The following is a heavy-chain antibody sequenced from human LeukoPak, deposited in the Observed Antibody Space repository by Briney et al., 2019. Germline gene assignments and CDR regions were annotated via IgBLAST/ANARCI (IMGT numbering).Heavy chain of an antibody. CDR3: ARSGSYTRRDYFDN. V-gene: IGHV3-11*01. Sequence: GGSLRLSCTASGFTFSDYYMTWIRQAPGKGLEWVSYISSSASTIYYEDSVKGRFTISRDNAKNSLFLQMNSLRAEDTAVYYCARSGSYTRRDYFDNWGQRTLVTLSS. CDR1: GFTFSDYY. J-gene: IGHJ4*02. CDR2: ISSSASTI. D-gene: IGHD1-26*01.